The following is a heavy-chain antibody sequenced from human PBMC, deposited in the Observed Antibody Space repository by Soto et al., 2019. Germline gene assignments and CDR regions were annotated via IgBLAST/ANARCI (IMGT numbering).Heavy chain of an antibody. D-gene: IGHD3-9*01. V-gene: IGHV1-3*01. Sequence: QVQLVQSGAEVKKPGASVKVSCKASGYTFTSYAMHWVRQAPGQRLEWMGWINAANGNTTYSQKFQGRVTITRDTSASTAYMELSSLRSEDTAVYYCARDSYDILTGYQSFDYWGQGTLVTASS. CDR1: GYTFTSYA. CDR2: INAANGNT. J-gene: IGHJ4*02. CDR3: ARDSYDILTGYQSFDY.